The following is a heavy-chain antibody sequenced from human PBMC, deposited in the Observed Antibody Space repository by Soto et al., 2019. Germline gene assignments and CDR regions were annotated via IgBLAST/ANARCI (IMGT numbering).Heavy chain of an antibody. CDR3: ARDSNYDFWSGPTPYYYYGMDV. J-gene: IGHJ6*02. Sequence: SETLSLTCAVYGGSFSGYYWSWIRQPPGKGLEWIGEINHSGSTNYNPSLKSRVTISVDTSKNQFSLKLSSVTAADTAVYYCARDSNYDFWSGPTPYYYYGMDVWGQGTRVTVSS. CDR2: INHSGST. V-gene: IGHV4-34*01. CDR1: GGSFSGYY. D-gene: IGHD3-3*01.